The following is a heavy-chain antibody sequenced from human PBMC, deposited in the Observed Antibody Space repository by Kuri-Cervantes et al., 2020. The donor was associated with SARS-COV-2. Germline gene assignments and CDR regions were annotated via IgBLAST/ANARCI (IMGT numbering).Heavy chain of an antibody. Sequence: LSLTCAASGFTFSSYAMSWVRQAPGKGLEWVSAISGSGGSTYYADSVKGRFTISRDNSKNTLYLQMNSLRAEDTAVYYCAKVRGYSGYEDYWGQGNLVHGAS. CDR3: AKVRGYSGYEDY. J-gene: IGHJ4*02. CDR1: GFTFSSYA. D-gene: IGHD5-12*01. CDR2: ISGSGGST. V-gene: IGHV3-23*01.